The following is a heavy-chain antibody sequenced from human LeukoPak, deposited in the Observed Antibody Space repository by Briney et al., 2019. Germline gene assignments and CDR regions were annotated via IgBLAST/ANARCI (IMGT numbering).Heavy chain of an antibody. CDR2: VYATGTT. J-gene: IGHJ4*02. Sequence: ASETLSLTCTVSSGSITGYYWSWIRQPPGKGLEWIAYVYATGTTNYNPSLKTRATISIDTSKNQFSLRLSSVTAADTAVYYCARGQKYRSGYTVTELGSGYFDYWGQGTLVTVSS. D-gene: IGHD5-18*01. CDR1: SGSITGYY. V-gene: IGHV4-59*01. CDR3: ARGQKYRSGYTVTELGSGYFDY.